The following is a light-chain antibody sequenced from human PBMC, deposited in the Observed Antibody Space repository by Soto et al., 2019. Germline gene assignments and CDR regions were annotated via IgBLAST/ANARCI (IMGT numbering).Light chain of an antibody. J-gene: IGKJ4*01. Sequence: DIQMTQSPSSLPASIGDRVTITCRASQTISNYLTWYQQRPGRAPRRLIYATSTLARGVPSRFSGSGSGTDFSLTISSLQPEDFATYYCQQTYSAPLTFGGGTRVDIK. CDR2: ATS. CDR1: QTISNY. V-gene: IGKV1-39*01. CDR3: QQTYSAPLT.